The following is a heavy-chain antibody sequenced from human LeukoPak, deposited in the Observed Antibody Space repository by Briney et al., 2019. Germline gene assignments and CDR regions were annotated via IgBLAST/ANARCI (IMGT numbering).Heavy chain of an antibody. Sequence: GGSLRLSCAASGFTFSSYWMSWVRQAPGKGLEWVANIKQDGSEKNYVDSVKGRFTISRDNAKNSLYLQMTSLRAEDTAVYYCVSTATFDYWGQGTLVTVSS. CDR3: VSTATFDY. D-gene: IGHD1-1*01. CDR2: IKQDGSEK. V-gene: IGHV3-7*02. CDR1: GFTFSSYW. J-gene: IGHJ4*02.